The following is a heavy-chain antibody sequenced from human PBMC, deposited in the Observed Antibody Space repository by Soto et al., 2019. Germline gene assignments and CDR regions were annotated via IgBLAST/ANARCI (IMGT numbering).Heavy chain of an antibody. CDR1: GYTFTSYD. CDR3: ARFVRHQLPTIDF. D-gene: IGHD2-2*01. Sequence: ASVKVSCKASGYTFTSYDINWVLQATGRGLEWMGWMNPESRNTGYAQKFQGRVTMTRDTSISTAYMELTSLRSEDTAVYYCARFVRHQLPTIDFWGQGTLVTVSS. J-gene: IGHJ4*02. V-gene: IGHV1-8*01. CDR2: MNPESRNT.